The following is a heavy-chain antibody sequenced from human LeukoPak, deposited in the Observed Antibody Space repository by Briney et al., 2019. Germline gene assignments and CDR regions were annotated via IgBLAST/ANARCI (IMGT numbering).Heavy chain of an antibody. CDR2: IYYSGST. Sequence: NSSETLSLTCTVSGGSISSSSYYWGWIRQPPGKGLEWIGSIYYSGSTYYNPSLKSRVTISVDTSKDQFSLKLSSVTAADTAVYYCARRLAYYDTKRRAFDIWGRGTMVTVSS. D-gene: IGHD3-9*01. V-gene: IGHV4-39*01. J-gene: IGHJ3*02. CDR1: GGSISSSSYY. CDR3: ARRLAYYDTKRRAFDI.